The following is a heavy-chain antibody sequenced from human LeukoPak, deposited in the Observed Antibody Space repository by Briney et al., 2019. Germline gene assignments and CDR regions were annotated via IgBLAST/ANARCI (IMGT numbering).Heavy chain of an antibody. CDR3: ARLSVGAADY. D-gene: IGHD3-16*01. Sequence: EWVAVISYDGSNKYYADSVKGRFTISRDNSKNTLYLQMNSLRAEDTAVYYCARLSVGAADYWGQGTLVTVSS. V-gene: IGHV3-30-3*01. CDR2: ISYDGSNK. J-gene: IGHJ4*02.